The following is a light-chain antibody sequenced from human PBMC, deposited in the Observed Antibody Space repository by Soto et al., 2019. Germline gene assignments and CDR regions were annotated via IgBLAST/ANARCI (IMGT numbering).Light chain of an antibody. V-gene: IGLV1-44*01. CDR3: AAWDDSLNGYV. CDR2: SNN. Sequence: QRVTISCSGSSSNIGSNAVNWFQQLPGTAPQLLIYSNNQRPSGVPDRFSGSKSGTSASLAISALQSEDEADYYCAAWDDSLNGYVFGTGTKSPS. J-gene: IGLJ1*01. CDR1: SSNIGSNA.